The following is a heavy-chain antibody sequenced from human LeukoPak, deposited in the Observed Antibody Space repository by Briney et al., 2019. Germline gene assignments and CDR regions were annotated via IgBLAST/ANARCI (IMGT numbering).Heavy chain of an antibody. CDR2: ISGSGGST. J-gene: IGHJ3*02. CDR1: GFTFSSYA. Sequence: PGGSLRLSCAASGFTFSSYAVSWVRQAPGKGLEWVSAISGSGGSTYYADSVKGRFTISRDNSKNTLYLQMNSLRAEDTAVYYCAKLSSSGWYMSAFDIWGQGTMVTVSS. CDR3: AKLSSSGWYMSAFDI. D-gene: IGHD6-19*01. V-gene: IGHV3-23*01.